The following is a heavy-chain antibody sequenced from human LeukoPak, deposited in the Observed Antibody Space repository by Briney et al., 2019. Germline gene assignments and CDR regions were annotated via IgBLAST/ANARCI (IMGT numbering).Heavy chain of an antibody. Sequence: GGSLRLSCAASGFTFSSYSMNWVRQAPGKGLEWVSSITRSSDYIYYADSAKGRFTISRDNARNSLNLQMNSLRAEDTAVYYCASKNIVVVTASLHYRFDPWGQGTLVTVSS. V-gene: IGHV3-21*01. D-gene: IGHD2-21*02. CDR3: ASKNIVVVTASLHYRFDP. J-gene: IGHJ5*02. CDR1: GFTFSSYS. CDR2: ITRSSDYI.